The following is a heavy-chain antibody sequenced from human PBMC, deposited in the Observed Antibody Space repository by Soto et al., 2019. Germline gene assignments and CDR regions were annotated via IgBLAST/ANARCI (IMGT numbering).Heavy chain of an antibody. D-gene: IGHD4-17*01. CDR2: IYYSGST. CDR1: GGSISSYY. V-gene: IGHV4-59*01. CDR3: ARDYYGDYSSYYGMDV. J-gene: IGHJ6*02. Sequence: LSLTCTVSGGSISSYYWSWIRQPPGKGLEWIGYIYYSGSTNYNPSLKSRVTISVDTSKNQFSLKLSSVTAADTAVYYCARDYYGDYSSYYGMDVWGQGTTVTVS.